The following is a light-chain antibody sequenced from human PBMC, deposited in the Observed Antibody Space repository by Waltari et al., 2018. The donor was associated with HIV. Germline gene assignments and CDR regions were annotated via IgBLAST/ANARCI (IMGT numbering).Light chain of an antibody. CDR2: GTS. Sequence: ELVFTQSPGTLSLSPGASAILSCKTSQSVTSTYLAWYQQKPGQAPRLLIYGTSSRATGIPDRFSGSGSGTDFTLTVSRLEPADFAVYYCQQYGSSPYTFGQGTKLEI. J-gene: IGKJ2*01. CDR1: QSVTSTY. CDR3: QQYGSSPYT. V-gene: IGKV3-20*01.